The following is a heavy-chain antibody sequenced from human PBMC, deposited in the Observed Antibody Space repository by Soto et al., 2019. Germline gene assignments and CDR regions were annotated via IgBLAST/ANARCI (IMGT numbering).Heavy chain of an antibody. J-gene: IGHJ3*02. D-gene: IGHD2-15*01. CDR1: GGSFSGYS. Sequence: ETLSLTCAVYGGSFSGYSWSWIRQPPGKGLEWIGEINHSGSTNYNPTLKSRVTIAVDTSKNQFSLKLSSVTAADTAVYYCARVADIVVVVASTQVAFDIPGEATMVS. V-gene: IGHV4-34*01. CDR3: ARVADIVVVVASTQVAFDI. CDR2: INHSGST.